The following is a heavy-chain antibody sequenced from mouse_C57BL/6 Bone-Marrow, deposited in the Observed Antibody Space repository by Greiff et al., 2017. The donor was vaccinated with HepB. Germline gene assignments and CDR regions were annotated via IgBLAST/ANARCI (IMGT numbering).Heavy chain of an antibody. CDR1: GFTFTDYY. V-gene: IGHV7-3*01. D-gene: IGHD1-1*01. CDR3: ARDYYYGSLKYFDV. Sequence: EVQGVESGGGLVQPGGSLSLSCAASGFTFTDYYMSWVRQPPGKALEWLGFIRNKANGYTTEYSASVKGRFTISRDNSQSILYLQMNALRAEDSATYYWARDYYYGSLKYFDVWGTGTTVTVSS. CDR2: IRNKANGYTT. J-gene: IGHJ1*03.